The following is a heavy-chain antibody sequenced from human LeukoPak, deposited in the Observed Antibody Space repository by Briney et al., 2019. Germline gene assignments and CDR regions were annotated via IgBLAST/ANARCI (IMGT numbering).Heavy chain of an antibody. CDR3: AITLRGVIIGPSKY. CDR1: GYTFTSYY. CDR2: INPSGGST. D-gene: IGHD3-10*01. J-gene: IGHJ4*02. V-gene: IGHV1-46*01. Sequence: ASVTVSFKASGYTFTSYYMHWVRQAPGQGLEWMGIINPSGGSTSYAQKFQGRVTMTRDTSTSTVYMELSSLRSEDTAVYYCAITLRGVIIGPSKYWGEGTLVTASS.